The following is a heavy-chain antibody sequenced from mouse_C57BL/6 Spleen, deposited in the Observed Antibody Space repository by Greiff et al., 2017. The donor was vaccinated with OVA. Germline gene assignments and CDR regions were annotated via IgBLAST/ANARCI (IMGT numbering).Heavy chain of an antibody. J-gene: IGHJ1*03. V-gene: IGHV1-55*01. D-gene: IGHD2-4*01. CDR1: GFTFTSYW. CDR2: IYPGSGST. Sequence: QVQLQQPGAELVKPGASVKMSCKASGFTFTSYWITWVKQRPGQGLEWIGDIYPGSGSTNYNEKFKSKATLPVDNSSTTAYMQLSSLTSENSAVYYCATYDYGYTYGYFDVWGTGTTVTVSS. CDR3: ATYDYGYTYGYFDV.